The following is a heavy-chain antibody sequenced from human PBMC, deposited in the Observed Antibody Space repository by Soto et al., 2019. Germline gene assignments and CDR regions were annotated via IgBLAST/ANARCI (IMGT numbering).Heavy chain of an antibody. V-gene: IGHV4-59*08. CDR2: ICYSGST. CDR1: GCTLISYY. D-gene: IGHD3-9*01. Sequence: SETLSLTCPCSGCTLISYYWILIRPPPGKGLEWIGYICYSGSTNYNPSLKSRVTISVDTSKNQFSLKLSSVTAADTAVYYCARHGRDILTRFDYWGQGTWVNVSA. CDR3: ARHGRDILTRFDY. J-gene: IGHJ4*02.